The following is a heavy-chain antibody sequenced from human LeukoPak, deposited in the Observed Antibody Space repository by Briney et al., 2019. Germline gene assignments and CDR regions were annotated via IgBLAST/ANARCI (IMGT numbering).Heavy chain of an antibody. D-gene: IGHD6-13*01. Sequence: GGSLRLSCAASGFTFSSYGMHWVRQAPGKGLEWVAVIWYDGSNKYYADTVKGRFTISRDNSKNTLYLQMNSLRAEDTAVYYCARVPDSSSWYRTAYFDDWGQGTLVTVSS. CDR3: ARVPDSSSWYRTAYFDD. J-gene: IGHJ4*02. CDR2: IWYDGSNK. V-gene: IGHV3-33*01. CDR1: GFTFSSYG.